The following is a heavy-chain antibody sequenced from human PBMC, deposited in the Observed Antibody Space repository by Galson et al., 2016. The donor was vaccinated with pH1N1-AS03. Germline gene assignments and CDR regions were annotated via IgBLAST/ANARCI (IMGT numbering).Heavy chain of an antibody. D-gene: IGHD2-15*01. CDR3: AGDRRDCSGGSCSQDGWFDP. J-gene: IGHJ5*02. Sequence: ETLSLTCSVSGASVSHYASYWGWIRQAPGKGLEWIATASARGTTYHDPSLDSRLTISLDTSKNHFSLPLTSVTAADTAMYYCAGDRRDCSGGSCSQDGWFDPWGQGTLVVVSS. V-gene: IGHV4-39*07. CDR1: GASVSHYASY. CDR2: ASARGTT.